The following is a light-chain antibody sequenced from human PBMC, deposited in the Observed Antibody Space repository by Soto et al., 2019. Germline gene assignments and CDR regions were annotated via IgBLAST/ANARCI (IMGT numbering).Light chain of an antibody. CDR1: QSISSW. V-gene: IGKV1-5*01. J-gene: IGKJ5*01. Sequence: DIQMNKSPSTLSASVGDRVTITCRASQSISSWLAWYQQKPGKAPKLLIYDASSLESGVPSRFSGSGSGTEFTLTISSLQPDDFATYYCQQYNSYPITFGQGTRLETK. CDR2: DAS. CDR3: QQYNSYPIT.